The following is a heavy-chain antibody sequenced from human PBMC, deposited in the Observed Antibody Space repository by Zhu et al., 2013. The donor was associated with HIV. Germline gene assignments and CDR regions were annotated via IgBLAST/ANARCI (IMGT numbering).Heavy chain of an antibody. CDR3: ARGGVXGGYSFDY. CDR2: INPSGGST. Sequence: QVQLVQSGPEVKKPGASVKVSCKASGYTFTSYGISWVRQAPGQGLEWMGIINPSGGSTSYAQKFQGRVTMTRDTSTSTVYMELSSLRSEDTAVYYCARGGVXGGYSFDYWGQGTLVTGLL. V-gene: IGHV1-46*01. J-gene: IGHJ4*02. D-gene: IGHD5-12*01. CDR1: GYTFTSYG.